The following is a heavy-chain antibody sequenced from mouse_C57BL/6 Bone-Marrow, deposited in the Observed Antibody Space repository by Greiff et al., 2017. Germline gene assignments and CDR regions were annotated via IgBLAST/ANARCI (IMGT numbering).Heavy chain of an antibody. CDR1: GFNIKDDY. CDR3: TTSFTTVVATDFDY. D-gene: IGHD1-1*01. CDR2: IDPENGDT. Sequence: VQLQQSGAELVRPGASVKLSCTASGFNIKDDYMHWVKQRPEQGLEWIGWIDPENGDTEYASKFQGPATITADTSSNTAYLQLSSLTSEDTAVYYCTTSFTTVVATDFDYWGQGTTLTVSS. J-gene: IGHJ2*01. V-gene: IGHV14-4*01.